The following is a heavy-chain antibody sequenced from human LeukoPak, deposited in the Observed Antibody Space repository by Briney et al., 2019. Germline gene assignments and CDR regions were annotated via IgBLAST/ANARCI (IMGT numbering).Heavy chain of an antibody. D-gene: IGHD4-17*01. CDR1: GGSISGHY. CDR3: ARDGDYDWYFDL. CDR2: IYYSGST. J-gene: IGHJ2*01. Sequence: SETLSLTRTVSGGSISGHYWSWIRQPPGKGLEGIGYIYYSGSTNYNPSLKSRTTISLDTSKSQFSLKLNSVTAADTAVYYCARDGDYDWYFDLWGRRTLVTVSS. V-gene: IGHV4-59*11.